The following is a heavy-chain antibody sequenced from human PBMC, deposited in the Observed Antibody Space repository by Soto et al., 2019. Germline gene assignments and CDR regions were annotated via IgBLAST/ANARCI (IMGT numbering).Heavy chain of an antibody. CDR3: ARVPDR. Sequence: SETLSLTGAVPGGSISSGGYSWSWIRQPPGKGLEWIGYIYHSGSTYYNPSLKSRVTISVDRSKNQFSLKLSSVTAADTAVYYCARVPDRWGQGTLVTVSS. D-gene: IGHD2-2*01. V-gene: IGHV4-30-2*01. J-gene: IGHJ5*02. CDR2: IYHSGST. CDR1: GGSISSGGYS.